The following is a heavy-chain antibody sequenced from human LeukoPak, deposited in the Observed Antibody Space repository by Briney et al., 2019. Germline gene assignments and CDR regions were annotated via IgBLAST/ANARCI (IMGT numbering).Heavy chain of an antibody. Sequence: GGSLRLSCAASGFSFSENWMSWVRQAPGKGPEWVANIRPDGNVAFHVDFVKGRFSISRDNAKNTLYLQMNGLRVEDTALYYCARGPLGDHGDFWGQGTLVAVSS. D-gene: IGHD2-21*02. CDR1: GFSFSENW. V-gene: IGHV3-7*01. CDR3: ARGPLGDHGDF. J-gene: IGHJ4*02. CDR2: IRPDGNVA.